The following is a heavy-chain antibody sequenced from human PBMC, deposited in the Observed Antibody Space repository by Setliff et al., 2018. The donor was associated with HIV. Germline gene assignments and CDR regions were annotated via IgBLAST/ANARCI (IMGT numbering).Heavy chain of an antibody. CDR3: ARRTFGSGRIDP. V-gene: IGHV4-4*08. D-gene: IGHD1-26*01. J-gene: IGHJ5*02. Sequence: SETLSLTCSVSGISINGYYWSWIRQSPRTRLEWIGYVSSIGNTNYNPSLKSRVTISVDTSKNQLSLKLTSVNAADTGVYFCARRTFGSGRIDPWGQGTLVTVSS. CDR2: VSSIGNT. CDR1: GISINGYY.